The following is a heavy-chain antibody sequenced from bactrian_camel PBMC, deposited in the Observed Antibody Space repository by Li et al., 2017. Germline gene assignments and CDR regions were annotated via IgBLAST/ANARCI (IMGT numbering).Heavy chain of an antibody. V-gene: IGHV3-3*01. D-gene: IGHD1*01. CDR2: ICSSTDST. J-gene: IGHJ7*01. Sequence: HVQLVESGGGSVQAGGSLRLSCAASGWPYSMYCMGWFRQAPGKEREGVAAICSSTDSTYYADSVAGRFTISQDNAANTVYLQMNSLKPEDTANYYCAARNTGWLSSCLVHYGVDYWGQGTQVTVS. CDR1: GWPYSMYC.